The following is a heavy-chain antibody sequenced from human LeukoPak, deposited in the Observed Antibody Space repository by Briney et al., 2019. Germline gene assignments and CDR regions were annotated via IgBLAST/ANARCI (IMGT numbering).Heavy chain of an antibody. CDR1: GYSLSELF. CDR2: YDREDNKI. CDR3: ATEIGSRYFDD. Sequence: ASVKVSCKVSGYSLSELFMHWVRQAPGKGLEWMGGYDREDNKIIYAQNFQGRVTMTEDTYTDTAYMEMSRLRSDDSAVYYCATEIGSRYFDDWGPGTLVTVSS. D-gene: IGHD2-21*01. J-gene: IGHJ4*02. V-gene: IGHV1-24*01.